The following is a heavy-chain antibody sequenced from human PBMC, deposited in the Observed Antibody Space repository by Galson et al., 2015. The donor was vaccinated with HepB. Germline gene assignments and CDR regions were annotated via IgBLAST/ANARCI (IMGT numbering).Heavy chain of an antibody. CDR1: GFTFSSYG. CDR3: AKDSTIFCGWFDP. Sequence: SLRLSCAASGFTFSSYGMHWVRQAPGKGLEWVAVISYDRSNKYYADSVKGRFTISRDNSKNTLYLQMNSLRAEDTAVYYCAKDSTIFCGWFDPWGQGTLVTVSS. D-gene: IGHD3-9*01. CDR2: ISYDRSNK. J-gene: IGHJ5*02. V-gene: IGHV3-30*18.